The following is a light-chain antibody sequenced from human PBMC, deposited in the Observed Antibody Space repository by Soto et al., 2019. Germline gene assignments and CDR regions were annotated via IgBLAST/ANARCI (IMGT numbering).Light chain of an antibody. Sequence: QAVLTQPPSVSGAPGQRVTISCTGSSSNIGAGYDVHWYQQLPGTAPKLLIYGNSNRPSGVPDRFSGSKSGTSASLAITGLQAEDEADYYCQSYDSWEGVFGGGTKVTVL. CDR2: GNS. CDR3: QSYDSWEGV. J-gene: IGLJ3*02. V-gene: IGLV1-40*01. CDR1: SSNIGAGYD.